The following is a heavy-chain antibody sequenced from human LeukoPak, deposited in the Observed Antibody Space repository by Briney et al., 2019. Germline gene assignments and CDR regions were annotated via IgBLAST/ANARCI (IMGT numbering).Heavy chain of an antibody. J-gene: IGHJ4*02. D-gene: IGHD3-22*01. CDR2: IYYSGST. Sequence: PSETLSLTCAVYGGSFSGYYWSWIRQPPGKGLEWIGYIYYSGSTNYNPSLKSRVTISVDTSKNQFSLKLSSVTAADTVVYYCARGSSGYYFDYWGQGTLVTVSS. V-gene: IGHV4-59*08. CDR3: ARGSSGYYFDY. CDR1: GGSFSGYY.